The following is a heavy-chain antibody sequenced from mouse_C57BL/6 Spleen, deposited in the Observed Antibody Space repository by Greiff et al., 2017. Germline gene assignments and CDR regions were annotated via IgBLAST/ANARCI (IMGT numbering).Heavy chain of an antibody. V-gene: IGHV1-82*01. CDR3: AREEVGRYFEG. Sequence: QVQLQQSGPELVKPGASVKISCKASGYAFSSSWMNWVKQRPGQGLEWIGRIYPGDGDTNYNGKFKGKATLTADKSSSTAYMQLSSLTSEDSAVYFCAREEVGRYFEGWGQVTTVSVAS. J-gene: IGHJ2*01. D-gene: IGHD4-1*01. CDR1: GYAFSSSW. CDR2: IYPGDGDT.